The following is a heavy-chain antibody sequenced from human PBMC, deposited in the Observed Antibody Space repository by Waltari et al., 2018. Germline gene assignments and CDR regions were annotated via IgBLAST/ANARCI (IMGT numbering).Heavy chain of an antibody. D-gene: IGHD3-9*01. V-gene: IGHV3-7*01. CDR1: GFTFSSYW. CDR2: IKQDGSEK. Sequence: GESGGGLVQPGGSLRLSCAASGFTFSSYWMSWVRQAPGKGLEWVANIKQDGSEKYYVDSVKGRFTISRDNAKNSLYLQMNSLRAEDTAVYYCARDKLRYFDWLGEIIQHWGQGTLVTVSS. J-gene: IGHJ1*01. CDR3: ARDKLRYFDWLGEIIQH.